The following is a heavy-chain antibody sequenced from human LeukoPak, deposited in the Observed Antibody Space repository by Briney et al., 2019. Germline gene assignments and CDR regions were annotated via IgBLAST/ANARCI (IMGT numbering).Heavy chain of an antibody. CDR1: GYSISSGYY. D-gene: IGHD2-15*01. V-gene: IGHV4-38-2*02. CDR3: ARQDCSGGSCPFDY. CDR2: IYYSGST. J-gene: IGHJ4*02. Sequence: PSETLSLTCTVSGYSISSGYYWGWIRQPPGKGLEWIGSIYYSGSTYYNPSLKSRVTISVDTSKNQFSLKLSSVTAADTAVYYCARQDCSGGSCPFDYWGQGTLVTVSS.